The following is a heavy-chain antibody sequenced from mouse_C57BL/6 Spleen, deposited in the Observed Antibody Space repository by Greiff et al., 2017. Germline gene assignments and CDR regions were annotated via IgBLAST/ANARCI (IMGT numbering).Heavy chain of an antibody. CDR3: TRGALNYGSRVDY. CDR2: IDPETGGT. V-gene: IGHV1-15*01. Sequence: VQLQQSGAELVRPGASVTLSCKASGYTFTDYEMHWVKQTPVHGLEWIGAIDPETGGTAYNQKFKGKAILTADKSSSTAYMELRSLTSEDSAVYYCTRGALNYGSRVDYWGQGTTLTVSS. J-gene: IGHJ2*01. D-gene: IGHD1-1*01. CDR1: GYTFTDYE.